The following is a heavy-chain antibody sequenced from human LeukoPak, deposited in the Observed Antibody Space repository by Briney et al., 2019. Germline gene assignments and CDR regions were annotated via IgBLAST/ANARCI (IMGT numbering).Heavy chain of an antibody. V-gene: IGHV4-34*01. CDR2: INHSGSS. J-gene: IGHJ5*02. CDR3: VRPVSSSWSRWFDP. CDR1: GGSFSVYY. D-gene: IGHD6-13*01. Sequence: AETLSLTCAVYGGSFSVYYWSWIRQPPGEGLGWIGEINHSGSSTYNPSLKSRVTISVDTSKNQFPLKLNSVTAADTAVYYCVRPVSSSWSRWFDPWGQGSLVTVSS.